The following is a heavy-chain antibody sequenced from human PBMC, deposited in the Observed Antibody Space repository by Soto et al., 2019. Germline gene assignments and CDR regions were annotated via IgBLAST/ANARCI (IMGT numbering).Heavy chain of an antibody. CDR3: ARVYLCSSTSCYYFDY. CDR1: GGSISSSNW. J-gene: IGHJ4*02. D-gene: IGHD2-2*01. V-gene: IGHV4-4*02. CDR2: IYHSGST. Sequence: PSETLSLTCAVSGGSISSSNWWSWVRQPPGKGLEWIGEIYHSGSTNYNPSLKSRVTISVDKSKNQFSLKLSSVTAADTAVYYCARVYLCSSTSCYYFDYWGQGTLVTVSS.